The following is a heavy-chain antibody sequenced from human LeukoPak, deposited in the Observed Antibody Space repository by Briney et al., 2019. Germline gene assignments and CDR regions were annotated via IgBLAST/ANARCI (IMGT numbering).Heavy chain of an antibody. CDR2: IYPGDSDT. Sequence: GESLKISCKGSGYSFTSYRIGWVRQMPGKGLEWMGIIYPGDSDTRYSPSFEGQVTISADKSISTAYLQWSSLKASDTAMYYCARSPDYCSSTSCSSVEFFQLWGQGTLVTVS. CDR1: GYSFTSYR. V-gene: IGHV5-51*01. D-gene: IGHD2-2*01. CDR3: ARSPDYCSSTSCSSVEFFQL. J-gene: IGHJ1*01.